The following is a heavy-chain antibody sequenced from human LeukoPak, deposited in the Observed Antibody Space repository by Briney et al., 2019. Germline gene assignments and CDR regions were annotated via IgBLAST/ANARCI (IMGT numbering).Heavy chain of an antibody. J-gene: IGHJ4*02. D-gene: IGHD6-13*01. Sequence: ASVKVSCKASGYTFTGYYIYWVRQAPGQGLEWLGRINPNSGDTNYAQKFQGRVTMTRDTSISEAYMDLSSLTSDDPAVYYCAIGTPAAGIFEYWGQEALVTVSS. CDR2: INPNSGDT. V-gene: IGHV1-2*06. CDR1: GYTFTGYY. CDR3: AIGTPAAGIFEY.